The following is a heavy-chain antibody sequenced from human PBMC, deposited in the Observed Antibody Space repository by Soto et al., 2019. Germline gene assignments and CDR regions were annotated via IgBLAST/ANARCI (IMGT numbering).Heavy chain of an antibody. J-gene: IGHJ4*02. V-gene: IGHV3-9*01. CDR2: INWNSGSI. CDR1: GFTFDDYV. D-gene: IGHD2-2*02. CDR3: AKGVRKPGAIKGWGSYLEQ. Sequence: EVQLVESGGGLVQPGRPLRLSCAASGFTFDDYVMHWVRQAPGKGLGWVSGINWNSGSIDYAGSVKGRFTISRDNAKNSLYLRMNSLRAEDTALDYCAKGVRKPGAIKGWGSYLEQWGQGTLVTVSS.